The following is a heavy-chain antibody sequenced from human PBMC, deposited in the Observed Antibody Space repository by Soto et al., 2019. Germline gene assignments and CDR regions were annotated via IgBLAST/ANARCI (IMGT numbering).Heavy chain of an antibody. CDR2: TYYGSKWYN. J-gene: IGHJ6*02. CDR3: ARDLPSYDFWSGYETYGMDV. CDR1: GDSVSSNSAA. D-gene: IGHD3-3*01. Sequence: SQTLSLTCAISGDSVSSNSAAWNWIRQSPSRGLEWLGRTYYGSKWYNDYAVSVKSRITINPDTSKNQFSLQLNSVTPEDTAVYYCARDLPSYDFWSGYETYGMDVWGQGTTVTVSS. V-gene: IGHV6-1*01.